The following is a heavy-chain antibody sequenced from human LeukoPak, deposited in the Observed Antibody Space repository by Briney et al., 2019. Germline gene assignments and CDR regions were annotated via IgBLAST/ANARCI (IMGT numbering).Heavy chain of an antibody. J-gene: IGHJ4*02. CDR2: ISSSSSYI. Sequence: GGSLRLSCAASGFTFSSYSMNWVRQAPGKGLEWVSSISSSSSYIYYADSVKGRFTISRDNAKNSLYLQMNSLRAEDPAVYYCARDQMGELGTFDYWGQGTLVTVSS. V-gene: IGHV3-21*01. D-gene: IGHD1-26*01. CDR3: ARDQMGELGTFDY. CDR1: GFTFSSYS.